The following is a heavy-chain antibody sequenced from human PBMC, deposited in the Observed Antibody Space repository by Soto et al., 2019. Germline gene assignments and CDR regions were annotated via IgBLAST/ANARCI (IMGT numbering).Heavy chain of an antibody. V-gene: IGHV3-23*01. Sequence: DVQLLESGGGLVQPGGSLRLSCAAAGFTFSTFEMSWVRQAPGRGLEWVSFISDDSSRTYYADAVKGRFTISRDNSKHTLYLQMNSLTAEDTAVYACVKGGWLDFWGQGTLVTVSS. CDR3: VKGGWLDF. CDR2: ISDDSSRT. D-gene: IGHD3-16*01. J-gene: IGHJ5*01. CDR1: GFTFSTFE.